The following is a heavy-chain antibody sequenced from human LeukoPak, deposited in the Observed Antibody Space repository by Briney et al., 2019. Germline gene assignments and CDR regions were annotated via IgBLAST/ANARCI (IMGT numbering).Heavy chain of an antibody. V-gene: IGHV4-39*01. CDR1: GGSISSSTYY. Sequence: KASETLSLTCTVSGGSISSSTYYWGWIRQPPGKGLEWIGSIYYSGSTYNNPSLKSRVTIFVDTSKNQFSLKLSSVTATDTAVYYCARTYGDYDDALDVWGQGTMVTVSS. CDR2: IYYSGST. J-gene: IGHJ3*01. CDR3: ARTYGDYDDALDV. D-gene: IGHD4-17*01.